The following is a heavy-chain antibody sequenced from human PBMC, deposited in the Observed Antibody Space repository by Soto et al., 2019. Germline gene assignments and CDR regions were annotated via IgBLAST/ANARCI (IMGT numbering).Heavy chain of an antibody. J-gene: IGHJ4*02. Sequence: SETLSLTCTVSGGSISSVGYSWTWIRQPPGEGLEWIGHIHHSGSTYYNPSLKSRLTISIDASKNQFSLKVISVTAADTAVYYCARGVGDRTSPFDSWGQGTLVTVSS. V-gene: IGHV4-31*03. CDR3: ARGVGDRTSPFDS. D-gene: IGHD1-26*01. CDR1: GGSISSVGYS. CDR2: IHHSGST.